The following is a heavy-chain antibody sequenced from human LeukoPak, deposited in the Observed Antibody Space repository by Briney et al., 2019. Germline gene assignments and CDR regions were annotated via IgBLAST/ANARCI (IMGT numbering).Heavy chain of an antibody. Sequence: GRSLRLSCAASGFTFSSYAMHWVRQAPGKGLEWVAVISSDGNYKYYVDSVRGRFTMSRDNSKNTLYLQMNSLRAEDTAVYYRVRDLTGDSYFDYWGQGTLVSVSS. CDR1: GFTFSSYA. J-gene: IGHJ4*02. CDR3: VRDLTGDSYFDY. CDR2: ISSDGNYK. V-gene: IGHV3-30-3*01. D-gene: IGHD2-21*02.